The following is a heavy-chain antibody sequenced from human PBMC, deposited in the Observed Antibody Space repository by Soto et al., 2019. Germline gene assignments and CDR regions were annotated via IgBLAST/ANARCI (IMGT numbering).Heavy chain of an antibody. Sequence: QVQLVQSGAELKKPGASVKVSCKASGYTFSNYDMNWVRQATGQGPEWIGWVNPNNGDTGYAQKFQGRVTLTTDISTTTAYMELTSLRSDDTAIYYWAKVSRKGSAIDFDYWGQGTLITVSS. CDR2: VNPNNGDT. D-gene: IGHD3-10*01. J-gene: IGHJ4*02. V-gene: IGHV1-8*01. CDR3: AKVSRKGSAIDFDY. CDR1: GYTFSNYD.